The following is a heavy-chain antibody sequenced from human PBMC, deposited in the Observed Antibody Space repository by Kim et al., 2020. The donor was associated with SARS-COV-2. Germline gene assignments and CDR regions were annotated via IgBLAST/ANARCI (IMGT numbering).Heavy chain of an antibody. CDR3: ARDPAGGRDACYSSFDD. Sequence: GGSLRLSCVASGFTFSGYSMSWVRQAPGKGLEWVAAIRDSGGDTYYADSVKGRFTISRDNSKNTLYLQMNSLRAEDTALYYCARDPAGGRDACYSSFDD. D-gene: IGHD2-15*01. J-gene: IGHJ4*01. CDR2: IRDSGGDT. V-gene: IGHV3-23*01. CDR1: GFTFSGYS.